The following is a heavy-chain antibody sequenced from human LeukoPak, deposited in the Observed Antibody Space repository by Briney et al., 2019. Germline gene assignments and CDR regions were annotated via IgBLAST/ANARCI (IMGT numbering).Heavy chain of an antibody. Sequence: SETLSLTCTVSGGSISSYYWSWVRQPPGKGLEWIGFVYYTGSTNYSPSLKSRVTISVDTSKNQFSLKLRSVTAADTAVYYCARQGGGGRAFDIWGQGTMVTVSS. CDR3: ARQGGGGRAFDI. J-gene: IGHJ3*02. D-gene: IGHD1-26*01. CDR2: VYYTGST. CDR1: GGSISSYY. V-gene: IGHV4-59*01.